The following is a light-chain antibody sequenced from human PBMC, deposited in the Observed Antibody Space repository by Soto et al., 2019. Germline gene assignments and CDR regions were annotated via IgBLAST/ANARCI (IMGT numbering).Light chain of an antibody. V-gene: IGLV1-44*01. J-gene: IGLJ1*01. CDR2: ANN. CDR3: AAWDDSLNGHV. Sequence: QSVLTQPPSASGTPGQRVTIPCSGSSSNIGTNTGNWYQQLPGTAPKLLIYANNQRPSGVPDRFSGSKSGTSASLAISGLQSEDEADYYCAAWDDSLNGHVFGTGTKLTVL. CDR1: SSNIGTNT.